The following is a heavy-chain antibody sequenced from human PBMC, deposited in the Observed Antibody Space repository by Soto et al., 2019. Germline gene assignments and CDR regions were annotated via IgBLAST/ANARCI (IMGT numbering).Heavy chain of an antibody. CDR3: AKDLSYYFDY. Sequence: QVQLVESGGGVVQPGRSLRLSCAASGFTFSSYGMHWVRQAPGKGLEWVAVISYDGGNKYYADSVKGRFTISRDNSKNTLYLQMNSLRAEDTAVYYCAKDLSYYFDYWGQGTLVTVSS. CDR2: ISYDGGNK. V-gene: IGHV3-30*18. CDR1: GFTFSSYG. J-gene: IGHJ4*02.